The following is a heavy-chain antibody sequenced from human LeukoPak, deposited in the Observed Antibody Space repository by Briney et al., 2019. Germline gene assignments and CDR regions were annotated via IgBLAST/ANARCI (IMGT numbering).Heavy chain of an antibody. CDR1: GYTFTSYD. Sequence: ASVKVSCKASGYTFTSYDINWVRQATGQGLEWMGWMNPNSGNTGYAQKFQGRVTMTRNTSISTAYMELSSLRSEDTAVYYCARGSSGYSFYYYGMDVWGQGTTVTVSS. D-gene: IGHD3-22*01. CDR3: ARGSSGYSFYYYGMDV. J-gene: IGHJ6*02. CDR2: MNPNSGNT. V-gene: IGHV1-8*01.